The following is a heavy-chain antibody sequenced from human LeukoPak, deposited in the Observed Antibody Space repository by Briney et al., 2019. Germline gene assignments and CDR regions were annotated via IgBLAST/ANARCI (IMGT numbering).Heavy chain of an antibody. D-gene: IGHD3-3*01. CDR1: GFTFDDYT. V-gene: IGHV3-43*01. CDR2: ISWDGGST. CDR3: AKDIGTIFGVVIDAFDI. J-gene: IGHJ3*02. Sequence: GGSLRLSCAASGFTFDDYTMHWVRQAPGKGLDWVSLISWDGGSTYYADSVKGRFTISRDNSKNSLYLQMNSLRTEDTALYYCAKDIGTIFGVVIDAFDIWGQGTMVTVSS.